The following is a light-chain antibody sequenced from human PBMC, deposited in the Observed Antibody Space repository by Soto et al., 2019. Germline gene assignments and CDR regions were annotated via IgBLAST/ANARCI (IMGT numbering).Light chain of an antibody. Sequence: QSALTQPASVSGSPGQSLTISCTGTSSDVGRYSLVSWYQQHPAKAPKLIIYEDVERPAGVSYRFSGSKSGNPASLTISGLQTEDEADYYFCSYAGGTSVIFGGGTKLTVL. CDR3: CSYAGGTSVI. CDR1: SSDVGRYSL. V-gene: IGLV2-23*01. CDR2: EDV. J-gene: IGLJ2*01.